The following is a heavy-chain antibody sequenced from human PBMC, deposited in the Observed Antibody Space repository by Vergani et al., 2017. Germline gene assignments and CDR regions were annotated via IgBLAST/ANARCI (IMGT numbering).Heavy chain of an antibody. CDR3: ARVGVVRGVSYYYYYYGMDV. V-gene: IGHV4-30-4*08. Sequence: QVQLQESGPGLVKPSQTLSLTCTVSGGSISSGDYYWSWIRQPPGKGLEWIGYIYYSGSTYYNPSLKSRVTISVDTSKNQFSLKLSSVTAADMAVYYCARVGVVRGVSYYYYYYGMDVWGQGTTVTVSS. D-gene: IGHD3-10*01. J-gene: IGHJ6*02. CDR1: GGSISSGDYY. CDR2: IYYSGST.